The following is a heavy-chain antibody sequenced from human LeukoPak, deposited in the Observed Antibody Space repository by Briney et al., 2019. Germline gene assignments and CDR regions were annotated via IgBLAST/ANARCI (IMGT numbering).Heavy chain of an antibody. D-gene: IGHD3-22*01. Sequence: SETLSLTCAVYGGSFSGYYWSWIRQPPGKGLEWIGEINHSGSTNYNPSLKSRVTISVDTSKNQFSLKLSSVTAADTAVYYCARDLTMIVVGDAFDIWGQGTMVTVSS. CDR3: ARDLTMIVVGDAFDI. J-gene: IGHJ3*02. CDR2: INHSGST. CDR1: GGSFSGYY. V-gene: IGHV4-34*01.